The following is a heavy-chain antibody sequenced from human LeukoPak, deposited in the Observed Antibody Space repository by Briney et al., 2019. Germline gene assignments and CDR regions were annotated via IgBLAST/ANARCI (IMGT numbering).Heavy chain of an antibody. Sequence: GGSLRLSCAASGLTFSSYSMNWVRQAPGKGLEWVSSISSSSSYIYYADSVKGRFTISRDNAKNSLYLQMNSLRAEDTAVYYCARVKTTVTGGVDVWGQGTTVTVSS. CDR3: ARVKTTVTGGVDV. CDR1: GLTFSSYS. V-gene: IGHV3-21*01. J-gene: IGHJ6*02. D-gene: IGHD4-17*01. CDR2: ISSSSSYI.